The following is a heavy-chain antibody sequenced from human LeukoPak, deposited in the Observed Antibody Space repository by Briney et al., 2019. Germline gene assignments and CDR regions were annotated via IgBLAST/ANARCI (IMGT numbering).Heavy chain of an antibody. CDR1: GYTFTSYY. J-gene: IGHJ3*02. V-gene: IGHV1-46*01. CDR2: TNPSGGST. CDR3: ARGGTIFGVVIPRDAFDI. Sequence: ASVKVSCKASGYTFTSYYMHWVRQAPGQGLEWMGITNPSGGSTSYAQKFQGRVTMTRDTSTSTVYMELSSLRSEDTAVYYCARGGTIFGVVIPRDAFDIWGQGTMVTVSS. D-gene: IGHD3-3*01.